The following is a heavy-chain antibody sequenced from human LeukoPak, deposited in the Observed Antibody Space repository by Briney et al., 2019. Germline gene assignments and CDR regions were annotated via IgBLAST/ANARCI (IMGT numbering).Heavy chain of an antibody. D-gene: IGHD3-10*01. CDR3: AREAYYYGSGTESGGSYFYGMDV. CDR1: GITVSGNY. CDR2: TNRGGTT. Sequence: GGSLRLSCAASGITVSGNYMNWVRQAPGQGLGWVSVTNRGGTTYYADSVKDRFTVSRDNSGSTLYLQMNSLRAEDTAVYYCAREAYYYGSGTESGGSYFYGMDVWGPGTTVVVSS. J-gene: IGHJ6*02. V-gene: IGHV3-66*01.